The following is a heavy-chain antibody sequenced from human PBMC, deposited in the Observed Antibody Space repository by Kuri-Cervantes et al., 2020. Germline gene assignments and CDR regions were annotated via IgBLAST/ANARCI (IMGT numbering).Heavy chain of an antibody. V-gene: IGHV4-34*01. CDR1: GGSFSGYY. J-gene: IGHJ4*02. CDR2: INHSGST. CDR3: ARGHGWLGYYSGGSCYRNPRTFDY. D-gene: IGHD2-15*01. Sequence: ESLKISCAVYGGSFSGYYWSWIRQPPGKGLEWIGEINHSGSTNYNPSLKSRVTISVDTSKNQFSLKLSSVTAADTAVYYCARGHGWLGYYSGGSCYRNPRTFDYWGQGTLVTVSS.